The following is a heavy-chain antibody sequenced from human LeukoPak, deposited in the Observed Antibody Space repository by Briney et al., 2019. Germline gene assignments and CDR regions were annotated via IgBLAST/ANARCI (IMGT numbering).Heavy chain of an antibody. Sequence: GGSLRPSCAASGFTFSSYAMSWVRQAPGKGLEWVANIKQDGSEKYYVDSVKGRFTISRDNAKNSLYLQMNSLRAEDTAVYYCACMAAASFYYYYYMDVWGKGTTVTVSS. J-gene: IGHJ6*03. CDR3: ACMAAASFYYYYYMDV. D-gene: IGHD6-13*01. CDR1: GFTFSSYA. V-gene: IGHV3-7*01. CDR2: IKQDGSEK.